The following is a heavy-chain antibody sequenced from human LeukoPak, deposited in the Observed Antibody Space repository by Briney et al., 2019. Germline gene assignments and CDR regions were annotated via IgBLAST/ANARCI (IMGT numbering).Heavy chain of an antibody. D-gene: IGHD2/OR15-2a*01. CDR1: GFSFSSYS. CDR3: ARDYVYAFDY. J-gene: IGHJ4*02. Sequence: GGSLRLSCAASGFSFSSYSINWVRQAPGKGLEWFSYISGDGNAKHYTDSVKGRFTISRDNAKNALYLQMNSLRVEDTAVYFCARDYVYAFDYWGQGTQVTVSS. CDR2: ISGDGNAK. V-gene: IGHV3-48*01.